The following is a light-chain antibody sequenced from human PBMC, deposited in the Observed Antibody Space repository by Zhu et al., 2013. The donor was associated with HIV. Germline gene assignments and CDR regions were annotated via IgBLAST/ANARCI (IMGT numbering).Light chain of an antibody. CDR3: QQYSSLSKT. CDR2: DVS. Sequence: DIQMTQSPSSVSASVGDRVTVTCRASQGINSWLAWYQQKPGKAPKLLIYDVSDLERGVPSRFSGSGSGTEFNLTISSLQPDDFASYYCQQYSSLSKTFGQGTKVEIK. CDR1: QGINSW. J-gene: IGKJ1*01. V-gene: IGKV1-5*01.